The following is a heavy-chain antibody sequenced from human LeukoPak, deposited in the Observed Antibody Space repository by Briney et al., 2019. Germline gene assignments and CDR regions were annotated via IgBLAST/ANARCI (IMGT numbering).Heavy chain of an antibody. V-gene: IGHV3-15*01. CDR3: WDTNWNGDWDY. D-gene: IGHD1-1*01. J-gene: IGHJ4*02. CDR2: IKSKAHGGTT. CDR1: GFTFSNAW. Sequence: KPGGSLRLSCAASGFTFSNAWMHWVRQAPGKGLEWVGRIKSKAHGGTTDYAAPVKGGFTISRDDSKNTLYLQMNSLKTEDTAVYYCWDTNWNGDWDYWGQGTLVTVSS.